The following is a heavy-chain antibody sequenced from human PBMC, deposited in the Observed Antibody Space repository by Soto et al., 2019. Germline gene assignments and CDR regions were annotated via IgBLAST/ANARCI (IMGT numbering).Heavy chain of an antibody. Sequence: GGSLRLSCAASGFTVSSNYMSWVRQAPGKGLEWVSVIYSGGSTYYADSVKGRFTISRHNSKNTLYLQMNSLRAEDTAVYYCARADSYYYYYGMDVWGQGTTVTVSS. J-gene: IGHJ6*02. CDR1: GFTVSSNY. V-gene: IGHV3-53*04. CDR2: IYSGGST. CDR3: ARADSYYYYYGMDV.